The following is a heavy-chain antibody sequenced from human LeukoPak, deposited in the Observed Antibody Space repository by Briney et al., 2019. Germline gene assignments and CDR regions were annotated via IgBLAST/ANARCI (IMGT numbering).Heavy chain of an antibody. V-gene: IGHV1-2*06. J-gene: IGHJ5*02. CDR1: GYTLTAYY. CDR3: ARGYCSGGTCYLVENWLDP. CDR2: INPNSGGT. Sequence: GASVKVSCKASGYTLTAYYIYWVRQAPGQGLEWMGRINPNSGGTDYAQNFQGRVTMTRDTSISTAYMELSRLRFDDTAVYYCARGYCSGGTCYLVENWLDPWGQGTLVTVSS. D-gene: IGHD2-15*01.